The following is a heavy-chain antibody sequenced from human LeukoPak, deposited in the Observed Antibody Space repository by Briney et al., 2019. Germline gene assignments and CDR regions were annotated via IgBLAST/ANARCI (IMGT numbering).Heavy chain of an antibody. CDR3: ARDRIGAT. J-gene: IGHJ4*02. D-gene: IGHD1-26*01. CDR1: GYTFIGYY. CDR2: INPNSGGT. V-gene: IGHV1-2*02. Sequence: ASVKVSFKASGYTFIGYYMYWVRQAPGQGLEWMGWINPNSGGTNYAQKFQRRVTMTRDTSINTAYMELSRLRSDDTAVYYCARDRIGATWGQGALVTVSS.